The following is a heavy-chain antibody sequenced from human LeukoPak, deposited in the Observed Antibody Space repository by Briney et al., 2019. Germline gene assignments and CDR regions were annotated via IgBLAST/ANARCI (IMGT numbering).Heavy chain of an antibody. CDR3: AKDVTGTGALDI. V-gene: IGHV3-9*01. J-gene: IGHJ3*02. Sequence: PGRSLRLSCAASGFTFDDYAMHWVRQAPGKGLEWVSGISWNSGTIGYADSVKGRFTISRDNAKNSLYLQMHSLRAEDTAFYFCAKDVTGTGALDIWGQGTMVTVSS. CDR2: ISWNSGTI. D-gene: IGHD1-7*01. CDR1: GFTFDDYA.